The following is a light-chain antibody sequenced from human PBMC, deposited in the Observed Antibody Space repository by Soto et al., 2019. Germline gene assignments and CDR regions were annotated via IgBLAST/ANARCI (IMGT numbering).Light chain of an antibody. CDR1: SSNLGAGYD. V-gene: IGLV1-40*01. CDR2: GNR. Sequence: QPVLTQPPSVSGAPGQRVTLSCTGNSSNLGAGYDVHWYQQLPGAAPKLVIFGNRNRPSGVPERFSGSKSGTSAALAITGLQAEDEADYYCQAYDYSLTASVFGGGTKLPVL. CDR3: QAYDYSLTASV. J-gene: IGLJ3*02.